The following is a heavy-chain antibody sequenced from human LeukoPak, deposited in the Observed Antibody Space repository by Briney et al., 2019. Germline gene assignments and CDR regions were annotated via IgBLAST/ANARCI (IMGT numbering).Heavy chain of an antibody. D-gene: IGHD2-2*01. V-gene: IGHV1-69*05. CDR1: GGTFSSYA. Sequence: GASVKVSCKASGGTFSSYAISWVRQAPGQGLEWMGGIIPIFGTANYAQKFQGRVTITTDESTSTAYMELSSLRSEDTAVYYCATRYCSSTSCYNWFDPWGQGTLVTVSS. J-gene: IGHJ5*02. CDR3: ATRYCSSTSCYNWFDP. CDR2: IIPIFGTA.